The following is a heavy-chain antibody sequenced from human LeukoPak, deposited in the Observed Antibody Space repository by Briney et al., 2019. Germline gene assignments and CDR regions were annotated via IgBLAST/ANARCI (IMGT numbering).Heavy chain of an antibody. J-gene: IGHJ4*02. Sequence: GGSLRLSCAASGFTFSSYWMSWVRQAPGKGLEWVANIKQDGSEKYYVDSVKGRFTISRDNAKNSLYLQMNSLRAADVAVYYCVSSYDFWSGYYPNYWGQGTLVTVSS. CDR1: GFTFSSYW. CDR3: VSSYDFWSGYYPNY. V-gene: IGHV3-7*01. D-gene: IGHD3-3*01. CDR2: IKQDGSEK.